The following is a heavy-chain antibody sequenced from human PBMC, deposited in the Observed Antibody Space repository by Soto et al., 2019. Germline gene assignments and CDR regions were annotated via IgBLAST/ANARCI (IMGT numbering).Heavy chain of an antibody. D-gene: IGHD4-17*01. CDR1: GASISSGDHY. J-gene: IGHJ5*02. CDR2: IYHSGNT. V-gene: IGHV4-30-4*01. Sequence: SETLSLTCTVSGASISSGDHYWSWIRQPPGKGLEWMGYIYHSGNTHYNPSLNSRVTISIDTSTNRISLNLTSVTAADTAVYFCARLRWETENNYFGPWGQGALVT. CDR3: ARLRWETENNYFGP.